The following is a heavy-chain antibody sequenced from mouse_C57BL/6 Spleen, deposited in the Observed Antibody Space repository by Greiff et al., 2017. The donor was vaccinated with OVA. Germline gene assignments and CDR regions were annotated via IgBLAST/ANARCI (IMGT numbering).Heavy chain of an antibody. V-gene: IGHV1-19*01. Sequence: EVQLQQSGPVLVKPGASVKMSRKASGYTFTDYYMNWVKQSHGKSLEWIGVINPYNGGTSYNQKFKGKATLTVDKSSSTAYMELNSLTSEDSAVYYCARGTSRGYFDVWGTGTTVTVSS. J-gene: IGHJ1*03. D-gene: IGHD3-3*01. CDR3: ARGTSRGYFDV. CDR2: INPYNGGT. CDR1: GYTFTDYY.